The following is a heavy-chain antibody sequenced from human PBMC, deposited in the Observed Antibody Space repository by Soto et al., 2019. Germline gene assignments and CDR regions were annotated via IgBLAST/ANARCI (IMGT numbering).Heavy chain of an antibody. J-gene: IGHJ4*02. D-gene: IGHD3-10*01. V-gene: IGHV4-31*03. Sequence: PSETLSLTCTVSGGSISSGGYYWSWIRQHPGKGLEWIGYIYYSGSTYYNPSLESRVTISVDTYKNQFSLKLSSVTAADTAVYYCAREQTGAHDYWGQGTLVTVSS. CDR1: GGSISSGGYY. CDR2: IYYSGST. CDR3: AREQTGAHDY.